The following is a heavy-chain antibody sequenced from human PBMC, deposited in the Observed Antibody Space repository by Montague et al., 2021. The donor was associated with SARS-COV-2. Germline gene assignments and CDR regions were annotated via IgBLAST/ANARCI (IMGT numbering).Heavy chain of an antibody. CDR2: ISSSSSYI. CDR1: GFTFSSYS. CDR3: ARGWGDITILGVVIILTAGASDY. V-gene: IGHV3-21*01. J-gene: IGHJ4*02. Sequence: SLRLSCAASGFTFSSYSMNWVRQAPGKGLEWVSSISSSSSYIYYADSVKGRFTISRDNAKNSLYLQMNSLRAEDTAVYYCARGWGDITILGVVIILTAGASDYWGQGTLVTVSS. D-gene: IGHD3-3*01.